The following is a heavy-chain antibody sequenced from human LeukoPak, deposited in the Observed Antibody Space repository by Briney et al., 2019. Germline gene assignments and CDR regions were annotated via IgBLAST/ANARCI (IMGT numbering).Heavy chain of an antibody. J-gene: IGHJ4*02. Sequence: AGESLKISCKGSGYSFTSYWIGWVRQMPGKVLEWMGIIYPGDSDTRYSPSFQGQVTISADKSISTAYLQWSSLKASDTAMYYCARRRDLYSGSYYPFDYWGQGTLVTVSS. CDR2: IYPGDSDT. CDR3: ARRRDLYSGSYYPFDY. CDR1: GYSFTSYW. V-gene: IGHV5-51*03. D-gene: IGHD1-26*01.